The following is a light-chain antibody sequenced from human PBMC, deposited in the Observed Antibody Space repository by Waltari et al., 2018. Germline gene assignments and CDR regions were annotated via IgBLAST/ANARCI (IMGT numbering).Light chain of an antibody. CDR2: DNN. CDR1: ASNIGNNY. Sequence: QSVLTQPPSVSAAPGQKVTISCSGSASNIGNNYVSWYRQLPGKAPNPLIYDNNTLPSGIPDRFSGSKSGTSASLGLAWLQTGDEALYYCGAWDSSLSVYVFGSGTDLTVL. CDR3: GAWDSSLSVYV. J-gene: IGLJ1*01. V-gene: IGLV1-51*01.